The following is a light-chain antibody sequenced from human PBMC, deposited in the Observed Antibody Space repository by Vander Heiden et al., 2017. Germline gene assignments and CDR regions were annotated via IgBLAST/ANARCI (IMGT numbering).Light chain of an antibody. V-gene: IGKV3-11*01. J-gene: IGKJ5*01. CDR2: DAA. CDR1: QSVSSY. CDR3: RQRSNRPPST. Sequence: EMALTQSPATLSLSAGGGTTLSCRASQSVSSYLAWYQQKPGQAPRILIYDAANRATGSPAGLSSGRSGANDTLTISSLEPEEDAVDYCRQRSNRPPSTFGQGTRLEIK.